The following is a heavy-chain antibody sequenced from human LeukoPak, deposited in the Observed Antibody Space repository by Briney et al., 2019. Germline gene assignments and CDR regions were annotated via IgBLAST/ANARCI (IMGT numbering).Heavy chain of an antibody. CDR3: ARVSVVITISSKHWYFDL. CDR2: INPSGGST. V-gene: IGHV1-46*01. D-gene: IGHD3-22*01. J-gene: IGHJ2*01. CDR1: GYTFTSYY. Sequence: ASVKVSCKASGYTFTSYYMHWVRQAPGQGLEWMGIINPSGGSTSYAQKFQGRVTMTRDMSTSTVYMELSSLRSEDTAVYYCARVSVVITISSKHWYFDLWGRGTLVTVSS.